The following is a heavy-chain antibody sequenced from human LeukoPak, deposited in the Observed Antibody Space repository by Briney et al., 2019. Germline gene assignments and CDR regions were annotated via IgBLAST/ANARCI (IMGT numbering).Heavy chain of an antibody. J-gene: IGHJ3*02. D-gene: IGHD1-7*01. Sequence: GASVKVSCKASGYTFTSYGITWVRQAPGQGLEWMGWISGYNGNTNYAQNFQGRVTITTDTSTSTAYMELRSLRSDDTAVYYCARATTWNYAFDIWSQGTMVTVSS. CDR2: ISGYNGNT. CDR3: ARATTWNYAFDI. V-gene: IGHV1-18*01. CDR1: GYTFTSYG.